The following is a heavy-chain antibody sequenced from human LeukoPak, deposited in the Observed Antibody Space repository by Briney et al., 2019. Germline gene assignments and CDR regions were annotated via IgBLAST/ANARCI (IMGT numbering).Heavy chain of an antibody. V-gene: IGHV4-39*01. J-gene: IGHJ4*02. CDR3: ARRPYCSSTTCYFQNY. Sequence: SETLSLTCTVSGGSISSSSYYWGWVRQPPGKGLEWIGTIYYSGSTYYNPSLRSRVAISVDMPKNQFSLKLSSVTAADTAVYYCARRPYCSSTTCYFQNYWGQGTLVTVSS. CDR2: IYYSGST. D-gene: IGHD2-2*01. CDR1: GGSISSSSYY.